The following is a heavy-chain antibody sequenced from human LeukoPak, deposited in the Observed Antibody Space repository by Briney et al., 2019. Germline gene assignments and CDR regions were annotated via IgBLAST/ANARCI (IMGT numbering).Heavy chain of an antibody. CDR2: ISSSGSTI. V-gene: IGHV3-48*04. CDR1: GFTFSSYG. Sequence: GASLSLSCAASGFTFSSYGMSWVRQAPGKGLEWVSYISSSGSTIYYAESVKGRFTISRDNAKNSLYLQMNSLRAEDTAVYYCARDPYSGSYYPMDAFDIWGQGTMVTVSS. D-gene: IGHD1-26*01. J-gene: IGHJ3*02. CDR3: ARDPYSGSYYPMDAFDI.